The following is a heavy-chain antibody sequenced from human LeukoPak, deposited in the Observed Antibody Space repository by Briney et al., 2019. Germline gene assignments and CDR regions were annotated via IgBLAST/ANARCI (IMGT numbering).Heavy chain of an antibody. Sequence: PGGPLRLSCVASGFTFSSCAMSWVRQAPGKGLEWVSSISASGAAPYYADSVTGRFTISRDNSKNTLTLQTNGLRADDTAVYYCAKGLNVAVAGLRLDHWGQGSLVTVYS. J-gene: IGHJ4*02. CDR2: ISASGAAP. CDR3: AKGLNVAVAGLRLDH. V-gene: IGHV3-23*01. D-gene: IGHD6-19*01. CDR1: GFTFSSCA.